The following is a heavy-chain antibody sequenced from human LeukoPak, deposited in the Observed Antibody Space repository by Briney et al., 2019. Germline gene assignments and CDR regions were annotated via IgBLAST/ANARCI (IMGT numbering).Heavy chain of an antibody. V-gene: IGHV4-4*07. Sequence: SETLSLTCTVSSYSISRGYYWSWVRQPAGKGLEWIGHIYSSGSTNYNPSLKSRVTMSIDTSKNQFSLKLSSVTAADTAVYYCARTYYYDSSDLFDYYYYMDVWGKGTTVTISS. CDR1: SYSISRGYY. CDR3: ARTYYYDSSDLFDYYYYMDV. D-gene: IGHD3-22*01. J-gene: IGHJ6*03. CDR2: IYSSGST.